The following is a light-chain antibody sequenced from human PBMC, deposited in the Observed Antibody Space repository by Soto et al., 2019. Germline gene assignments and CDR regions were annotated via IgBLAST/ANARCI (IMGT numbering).Light chain of an antibody. CDR3: SSYTSSSTLVV. V-gene: IGLV2-14*01. Sequence: QSALTQPASVSGSPGQSITISCTGTSSDVGGYNYVSWYQQHPGKVPKLMIYDVTNRPSGVSNRFSGSKSGNTASLTISGLQAEDEADYYYSSYTSSSTLVVFGGGTKLTVL. J-gene: IGLJ2*01. CDR1: SSDVGGYNY. CDR2: DVT.